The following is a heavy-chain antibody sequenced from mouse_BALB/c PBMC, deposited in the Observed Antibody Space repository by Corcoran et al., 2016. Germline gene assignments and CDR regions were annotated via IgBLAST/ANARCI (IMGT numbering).Heavy chain of an antibody. CDR3: ASYDGYYAWFAY. Sequence: DVQLQESGPGLVKPSQSLSLTCSVTGYSITSGDYWNWIRQFPGNKLEWIGYISYDGSNNYNPSLKNRISITRDTYKNQFFLKLNSVTTEDTATYYCASYDGYYAWFAYWGQGTLVTVSA. V-gene: IGHV3-6*02. CDR1: GYSITSGDY. D-gene: IGHD2-3*01. CDR2: ISYDGSN. J-gene: IGHJ3*01.